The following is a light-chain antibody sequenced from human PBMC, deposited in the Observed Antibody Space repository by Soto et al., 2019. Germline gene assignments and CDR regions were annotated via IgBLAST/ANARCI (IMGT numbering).Light chain of an antibody. CDR1: QSVGSN. CDR2: TAS. Sequence: EVVMTQSPATLSVSPGERATLSCRASQSVGSNLAWYQQKPGQAPRLLIYTASTRATGIPAKFSASGSGTEFTLTISSLQAEDVAIYYCQQYYDTPSTFGQGTKV. V-gene: IGKV3-15*01. CDR3: QQYYDTPST. J-gene: IGKJ1*01.